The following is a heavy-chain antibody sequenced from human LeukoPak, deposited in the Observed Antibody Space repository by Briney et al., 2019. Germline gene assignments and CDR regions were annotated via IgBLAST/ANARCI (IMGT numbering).Heavy chain of an antibody. CDR1: GFTFSSYA. Sequence: GRSLRLSCAASGFTFSSYAMHWVRQAPGKGLEWVAVISYDGSNNYYADSVKGRFTISRDNSKNTLYLQMNSLRAEDTAVYYCARVPTGYYDFWSLDYWGQGTLVTVSS. J-gene: IGHJ4*02. V-gene: IGHV3-30-3*01. D-gene: IGHD3-3*01. CDR2: ISYDGSNN. CDR3: ARVPTGYYDFWSLDY.